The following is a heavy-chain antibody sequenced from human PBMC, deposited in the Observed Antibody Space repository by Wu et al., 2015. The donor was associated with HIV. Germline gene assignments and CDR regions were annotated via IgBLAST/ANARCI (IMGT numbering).Heavy chain of an antibody. D-gene: IGHD5-24*01. CDR2: ISAYNGNT. CDR3: ASGDGNNLNY. J-gene: IGHJ4*02. V-gene: IGHV1-18*01. Sequence: QLQPVQSGAEVKKPGASVKVSCKASGYTFTNHDIHWVRQAPGQGLEWIGWISAYNGNTNSAEKLQDRVTMTRDTFTSTAYMELRSLRSDDTAVYYCASGDGNNLNYWGQGTLVTVSS. CDR1: GYTFTNHD.